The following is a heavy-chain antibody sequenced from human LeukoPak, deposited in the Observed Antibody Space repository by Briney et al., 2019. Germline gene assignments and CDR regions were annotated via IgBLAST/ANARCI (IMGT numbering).Heavy chain of an antibody. V-gene: IGHV3-30*18. D-gene: IGHD3-22*01. CDR2: ISYDGSNK. J-gene: IGHJ4*02. CDR1: GFTFSSYG. CDR3: AKDLHVSSYDSSGYYYEASGFDY. Sequence: XGSLRLSCAASGFTFSSYGMHWVRQAPGKGLEWVAVISYDGSNKYYADSVKGRFTISRDNSKNTLYLQMNSLRAEDTAVYYCAKDLHVSSYDSSGYYYEASGFDYWGQGTLVTVSS.